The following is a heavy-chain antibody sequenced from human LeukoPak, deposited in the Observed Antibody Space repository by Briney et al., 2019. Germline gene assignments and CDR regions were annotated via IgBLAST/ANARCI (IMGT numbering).Heavy chain of an antibody. D-gene: IGHD3-10*01. V-gene: IGHV3-7*01. CDR1: GFPFHNYW. Sequence: PGGSLRLSCAASGFPFHNYWMTWVRQAPGKGLEWVANINQGDNEKYYLDSVKGRFTISRDNAETSLFLQMTSLRVEDTAIYYCARGLYGSGRRSLMAHWGPGTLVAVSS. CDR3: ARGLYGSGRRSLMAH. J-gene: IGHJ4*02. CDR2: INQGDNEK.